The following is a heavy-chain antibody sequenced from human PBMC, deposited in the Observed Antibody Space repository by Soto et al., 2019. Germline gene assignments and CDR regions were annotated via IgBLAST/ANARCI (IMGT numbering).Heavy chain of an antibody. Sequence: QVQLQQWGAGLLKPSETLSLTCAVYGGSFSGYYWSWIRQPPGKGLEWIGEINHSGSTNYNPSLKRRVTISVDTSKNQCSLKLSSVTAADTAVYYCARGRGSGSYYYYGMDVWGQGTTVTVSS. V-gene: IGHV4-34*01. CDR2: INHSGST. D-gene: IGHD1-26*01. CDR1: GGSFSGYY. J-gene: IGHJ6*02. CDR3: ARGRGSGSYYYYGMDV.